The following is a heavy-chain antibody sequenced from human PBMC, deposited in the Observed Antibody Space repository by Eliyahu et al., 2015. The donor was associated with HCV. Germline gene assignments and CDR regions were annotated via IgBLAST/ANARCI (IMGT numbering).Heavy chain of an antibody. D-gene: IGHD6-19*01. CDR2: IHYSGST. V-gene: IGHV4-59*01. Sequence: QVQLQESGPGLVQPSETLSLTCTVSGGSITTYYWSWIRQPPGKGLEWIGYIHYSGSTNYNPPPKSRVTISIDTSKNQFSLKLSSVTAADTAVYYCASGGGGIAVTGTGGWFDPWGQGTLVTVSS. CDR1: GGSITTYY. CDR3: ASGGGGIAVTGTGGWFDP. J-gene: IGHJ5*02.